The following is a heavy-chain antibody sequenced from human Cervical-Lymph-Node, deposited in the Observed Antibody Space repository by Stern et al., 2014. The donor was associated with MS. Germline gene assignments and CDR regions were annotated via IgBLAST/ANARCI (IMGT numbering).Heavy chain of an antibody. Sequence: QEQLVQSGAEVKKPAASVKLSCTASGDLFSNDSIHWVRQAPGQVLVWMGMINPNGGRPTYAQKVQGRVTMTSDTSTSTVYMELSSLRSEDTGFYYCARPLPYANWGQGTLVTVSS. D-gene: IGHD4-17*01. CDR3: ARPLPYAN. CDR2: INPNGGRP. V-gene: IGHV1-46*01. CDR1: GDLFSNDS. J-gene: IGHJ4*02.